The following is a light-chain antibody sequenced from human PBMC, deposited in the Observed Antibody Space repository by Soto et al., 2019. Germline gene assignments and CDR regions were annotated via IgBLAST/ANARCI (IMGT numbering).Light chain of an antibody. CDR2: AAS. V-gene: IGKV1-9*01. Sequence: DIQLTQSPSFLSASIGDRVTITCRASQGISSYLAWYQQKPGKTPKLLIYAASTLQSGVPSRFSGSGFGTEFTLTISSLQPEDFATYYCQQGKSYPRTFGGGTKVEIK. CDR3: QQGKSYPRT. J-gene: IGKJ4*01. CDR1: QGISSY.